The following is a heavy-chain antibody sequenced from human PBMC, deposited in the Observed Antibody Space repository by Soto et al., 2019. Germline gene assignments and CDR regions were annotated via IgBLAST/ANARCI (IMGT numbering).Heavy chain of an antibody. CDR1: GFTFKIYT. CDR3: VTGASSGWSELYY. Sequence: LRLSGSASGFTFKIYTMLWVRQSPGKGLEYVSAISDAGGGSYYADSVKGRFTISRDDPKNTLYLQMSNLRAEDTAVYYCVTGASSGWSELYY. D-gene: IGHD6-19*01. V-gene: IGHV3-64D*06. J-gene: IGHJ6*01. CDR2: ISDAGGGS.